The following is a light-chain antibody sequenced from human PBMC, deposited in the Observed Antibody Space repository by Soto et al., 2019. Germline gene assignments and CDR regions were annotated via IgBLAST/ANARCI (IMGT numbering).Light chain of an antibody. CDR2: DVT. J-gene: IGLJ1*01. CDR1: SSDVGDYNS. Sequence: QSALTQPRSVSGSPGQSVTISCTGTSSDVGDYNSVSWYQQDPGKAPKLMIYDVTKRPSGVPDRFSGSKSGNTASLTISGLQAEDEADYYCCSYAGSYTFPYVFGTGTKLTVL. CDR3: CSYAGSYTFPYV. V-gene: IGLV2-11*01.